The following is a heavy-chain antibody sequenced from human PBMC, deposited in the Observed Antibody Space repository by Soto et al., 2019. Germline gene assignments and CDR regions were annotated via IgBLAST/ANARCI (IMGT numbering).Heavy chain of an antibody. CDR1: GYTFTSYY. CDR3: ARAGILAEDYYDSSGYYYGPFFDY. CDR2: INPSGGST. J-gene: IGHJ4*02. V-gene: IGHV1-46*01. Sequence: ASVKVSCKASGYTFTSYYMHWVRQAPGQGLEWMGIINPSGGSTSDAQKFQGRVTMTGDTSTSTVYMELSSLRSEDTAVYYCARAGILAEDYYDSSGYYYGPFFDYWGQGTLVTVSS. D-gene: IGHD3-22*01.